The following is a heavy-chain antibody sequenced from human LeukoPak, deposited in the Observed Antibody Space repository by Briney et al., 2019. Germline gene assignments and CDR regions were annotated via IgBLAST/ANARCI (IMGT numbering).Heavy chain of an antibody. CDR2: ISYDGGNK. J-gene: IGHJ4*02. V-gene: IGHV3-30-3*01. CDR1: GFTFSSYA. Sequence: GGFLRLSCAASGFTFSSYAMHWVRQAPGKGLEWVAVISYDGGNKYYADSVKGRFTISRDNSKNTLYLQMNSLRAEDTAVYYCAREVVYLPFDYWGQGTLVTVSS. CDR3: AREVVYLPFDY. D-gene: IGHD2-8*02.